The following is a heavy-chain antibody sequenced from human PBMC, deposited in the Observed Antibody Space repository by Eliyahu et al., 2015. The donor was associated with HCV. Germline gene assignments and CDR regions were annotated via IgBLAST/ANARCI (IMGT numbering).Heavy chain of an antibody. CDR2: ISYDGSNK. D-gene: IGHD2-2*01. V-gene: IGHV3-30*03. J-gene: IGHJ4*02. CDR1: GFTFSSYG. Sequence: QVQLVESGGGVVQPGRSLRLSCAASGFTFSSYGMHWVRQAPGKGLEWVAVISYDGSNKYYADSVKGRFTISRDNSKNTLYLQMNSLRAEDTAVYYCARDPGRYCSSTSCYVGYWGQGTLVTVSS. CDR3: ARDPGRYCSSTSCYVGY.